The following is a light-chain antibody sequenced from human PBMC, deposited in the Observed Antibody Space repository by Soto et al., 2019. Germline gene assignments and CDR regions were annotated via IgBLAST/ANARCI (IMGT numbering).Light chain of an antibody. CDR2: SAT. CDR3: QQYATSPS. Sequence: EIVLTQSPGALSLSPGERATLSCRASESVSGRQLAWYQQKPGQPPRLIMYSATNRATGIPDRFGGSVSGTDFTLTISSLEPEDFGVFYCQQYATSPSFGQGTRLEIK. V-gene: IGKV3-20*01. J-gene: IGKJ5*01. CDR1: ESVSGRQ.